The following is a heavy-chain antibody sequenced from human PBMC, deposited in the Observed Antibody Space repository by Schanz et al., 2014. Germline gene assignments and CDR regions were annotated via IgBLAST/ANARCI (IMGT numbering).Heavy chain of an antibody. V-gene: IGHV1-18*01. CDR1: GYTFSDYG. CDR3: ARSGSSNWYFFDY. D-gene: IGHD6-13*01. Sequence: QVQLVQSGSELKKPGASVKVSCKTSGYTFSDYGITWVRQAPGQGLEWVGWISPYTGNTHYFDKMEGRVTMTTDTSTSTAYMEVSSLRSEDTAVYYCARSGSSNWYFFDYWGQGTLVTVSS. J-gene: IGHJ4*02. CDR2: ISPYTGNT.